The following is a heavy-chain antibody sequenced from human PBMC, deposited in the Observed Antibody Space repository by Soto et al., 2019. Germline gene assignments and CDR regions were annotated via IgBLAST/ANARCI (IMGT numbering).Heavy chain of an antibody. J-gene: IGHJ1*01. CDR2: IYSGGST. CDR1: GFTVSSNY. V-gene: IGHV3-53*01. D-gene: IGHD3-22*01. Sequence: GGSLRLSCAASGFTVSSNYMSWVRQAPGKGLEWVSVIYSGGSTYYADSEKGRFTISRDNSKNTLYLQMNSLRAEDTAVYYCAREYYYDSSGYYYWGYFQHWGQGTLVTVSS. CDR3: AREYYYDSSGYYYWGYFQH.